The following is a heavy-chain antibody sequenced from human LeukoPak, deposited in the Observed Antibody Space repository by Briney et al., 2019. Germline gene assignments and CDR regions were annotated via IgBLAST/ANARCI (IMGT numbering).Heavy chain of an antibody. CDR1: GGSFSGYY. CDR2: INHSGST. CDR3: ARVYSSSWDPDYYYYYMDV. V-gene: IGHV4-34*01. J-gene: IGHJ6*03. Sequence: PSETLSLTCAVYGGSFSGYYWSWIRQPPGKGLEWIGEINHSGSTNYNPSLKSRVTISVDTSKNQFSLKLSSVTAADTAVYYCARVYSSSWDPDYYYYYMDVWGKGTTVTVSS. D-gene: IGHD6-13*01.